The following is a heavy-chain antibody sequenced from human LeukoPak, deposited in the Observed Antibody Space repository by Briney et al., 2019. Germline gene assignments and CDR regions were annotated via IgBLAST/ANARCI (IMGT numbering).Heavy chain of an antibody. D-gene: IGHD1-26*01. J-gene: IGHJ4*02. V-gene: IGHV3-30*04. CDR2: ISYDGSNK. Sequence: GGSLRLSCAASGFAFNAYAMHWVRQAPGKGLEWVAVISYDGSNKYYADSVKGRFTISRDDSSNTLYLQMNSLRADDTAVYYCARDASLSSTAVTRGSFFDYWGPGNLATVSS. CDR1: GFAFNAYA. CDR3: ARDASLSSTAVTRGSFFDY.